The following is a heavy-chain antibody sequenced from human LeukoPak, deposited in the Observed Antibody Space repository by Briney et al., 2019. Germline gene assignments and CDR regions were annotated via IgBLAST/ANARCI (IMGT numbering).Heavy chain of an antibody. CDR1: GYTFTSYD. V-gene: IGHV1-8*01. J-gene: IGHJ3*02. Sequence: ASVKVSCKASGYTFTSYDINSVRQATGQGLEWMGWMNPNSGNTGYAQKFQGRVTMTRNTSISTAYMELSSLRSEDTAVYYCARGPMYYDYIWGSYRPTYDAFDIWGQGTMVTVSS. CDR3: ARGPMYYDYIWGSYRPTYDAFDI. CDR2: MNPNSGNT. D-gene: IGHD3-16*02.